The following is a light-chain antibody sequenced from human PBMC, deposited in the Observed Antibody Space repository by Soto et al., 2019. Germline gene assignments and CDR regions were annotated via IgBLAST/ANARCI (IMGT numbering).Light chain of an antibody. CDR3: QQYGSSPLFT. J-gene: IGKJ3*01. Sequence: EIVLTQSPGTLSLSPGERATLSCRASQSVSSSYLAWYQQKPGQAPRLLIYGASSRATGIPARFSGSGCGTALTPTISRLEPEDFAVSYCQQYGSSPLFTFGPGTKVDIK. V-gene: IGKV3-20*01. CDR1: QSVSSSY. CDR2: GAS.